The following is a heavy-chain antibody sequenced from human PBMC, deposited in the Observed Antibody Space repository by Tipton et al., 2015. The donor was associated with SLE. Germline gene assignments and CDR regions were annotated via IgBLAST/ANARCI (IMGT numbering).Heavy chain of an antibody. V-gene: IGHV1-18*01. Sequence: QLVQSGAEVKKPGASVKVSCKASGYTFASYGISWVRQAPGQGLEWMGWISAYNGNTNYAQKLQGRVTMTTDTSTSTAYMELRSLRSDDTAVYYCARNGIVEALGITFGGVLVDYWGQGTLVTVSS. J-gene: IGHJ4*02. D-gene: IGHD3-16*02. CDR1: GYTFASYG. CDR3: ARNGIVEALGITFGGVLVDY. CDR2: ISAYNGNT.